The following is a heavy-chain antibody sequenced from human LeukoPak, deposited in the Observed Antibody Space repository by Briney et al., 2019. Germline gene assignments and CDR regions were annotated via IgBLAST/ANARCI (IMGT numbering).Heavy chain of an antibody. V-gene: IGHV1-69*04. Sequence: ASVKVSCKASGGTFSSYAISWVRQAPGQGLEWMGRIIPILGIANYAQKFQGRVTISADKSTSTAYMELSSLRSEDTAVYYCAGEYSSAEQFDYWGQGTLVTVSS. CDR2: IIPILGIA. J-gene: IGHJ4*02. CDR3: AGEYSSAEQFDY. D-gene: IGHD6-19*01. CDR1: GGTFSSYA.